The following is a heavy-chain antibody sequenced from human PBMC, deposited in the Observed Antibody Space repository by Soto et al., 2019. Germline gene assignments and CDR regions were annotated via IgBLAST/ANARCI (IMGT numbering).Heavy chain of an antibody. J-gene: IGHJ4*02. Sequence: SETLSLTCTVSGGSISSYYWSWIRQPPGKGLEWIGYIYSSGSSNYNPSLKSRVTISVDTSKNLFSLKLSSVTAADTAVYYCARAGDSSGYFYIFDYWGQGTLVTV. CDR2: IYSSGSS. CDR3: ARAGDSSGYFYIFDY. V-gene: IGHV4-59*01. CDR1: GGSISSYY. D-gene: IGHD3-22*01.